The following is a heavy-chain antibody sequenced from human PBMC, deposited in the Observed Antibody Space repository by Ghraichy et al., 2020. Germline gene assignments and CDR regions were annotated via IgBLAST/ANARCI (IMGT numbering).Heavy chain of an antibody. D-gene: IGHD2-15*01. CDR3: ARPRAAATVYFDY. V-gene: IGHV4-39*01. CDR1: GGSISSSSYY. CDR2: IYYSGST. J-gene: IGHJ4*02. Sequence: ETLSLTCTVSGGSISSSSYYWGWIRQPPGKGLEWIGSIYYSGSTYYNPSLKSRVTISADTSKNQFSLKLSSVTAADTAVYYCARPRAAATVYFDYWGQGTLVTVSS.